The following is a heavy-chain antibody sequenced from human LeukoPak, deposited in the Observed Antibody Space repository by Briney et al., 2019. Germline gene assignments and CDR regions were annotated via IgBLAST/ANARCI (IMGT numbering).Heavy chain of an antibody. D-gene: IGHD4-17*01. CDR2: LYYSGST. Sequence: SETLSLTCTVSSASINNTTNHWGWIRQPPGKGLEWIGSLYYSGSTYYNPSLKSRVTISVDTSKNQFSLKLSSVTAADTAVYYCARLSTVTTSFDYWGQGTLVTVSS. CDR3: ARLSTVTTSFDY. CDR1: SASINNTTNH. V-gene: IGHV4-39*01. J-gene: IGHJ4*02.